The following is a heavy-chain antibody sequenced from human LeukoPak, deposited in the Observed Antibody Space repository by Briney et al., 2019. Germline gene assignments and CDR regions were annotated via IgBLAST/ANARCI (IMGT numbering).Heavy chain of an antibody. CDR2: IKEDGREK. CDR3: ARAQGYFDY. D-gene: IGHD3-22*01. CDR1: GFSFSKFW. Sequence: GGYLRLSCGASGFSFSKFWMSWVRQAPGKGLEWMANIKEDGREKYYVDSVKGWFTISRDNAKNELYLQMDSLRAEDTAVYYCARAQGYFDYWGQGALVTVSS. J-gene: IGHJ4*02. V-gene: IGHV3-7*01.